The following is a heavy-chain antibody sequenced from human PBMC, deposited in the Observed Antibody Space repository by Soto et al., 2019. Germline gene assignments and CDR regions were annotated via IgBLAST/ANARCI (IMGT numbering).Heavy chain of an antibody. D-gene: IGHD2-15*01. CDR1: GFTFGSYS. CDR3: ARGWGCSRGSCYFTS. V-gene: IGHV3-48*04. CDR2: ISSTSSAR. J-gene: IGHJ5*02. Sequence: DVQLVESGGGLVQPGGSLTLSCAASGFTFGSYSMNWVRQAPGKGLEWVSYISSTSSARWYADSVKGRFIIARDNAENSLYLQMHSLRAEDTAVYFCARGWGCSRGSCYFTSWGQGTLVTVTS.